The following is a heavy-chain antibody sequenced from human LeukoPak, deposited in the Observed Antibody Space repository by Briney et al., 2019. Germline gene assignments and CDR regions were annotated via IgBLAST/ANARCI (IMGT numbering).Heavy chain of an antibody. J-gene: IGHJ4*02. D-gene: IGHD2-2*01. CDR2: IYYSGST. CDR1: GGSISSYY. CDR3: ARHLGYCSSTSCYNPKFDY. V-gene: IGHV4-59*01. Sequence: KSSETLSLTCTVSGGSISSYYWSWIRQPPGKGLEWIGYIYYSGSTNYNPSLKSRVTISVDTSKNQFSLKLSSVTAADTAVYYCARHLGYCSSTSCYNPKFDYWGQGTLVTVSS.